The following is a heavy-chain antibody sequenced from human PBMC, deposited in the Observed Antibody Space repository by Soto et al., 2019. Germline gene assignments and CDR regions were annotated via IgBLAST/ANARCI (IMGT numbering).Heavy chain of an antibody. D-gene: IGHD3-16*01. CDR2: IVWNDDE. CDR3: VLTGDSYDPLAY. Sequence: QITLKESGPALVKPTQTLTLTCTFSGFSLTTYGVGVGWIRQPPGKGLEWLALIVWNDDERYSPSLKSMPTNTKETSKYLVVFTMTNMDPVDTATYFCVLTGDSYDPLAYWGRGTLVTVSS. J-gene: IGHJ4*02. V-gene: IGHV2-5*01. CDR1: GFSLTTYGVG.